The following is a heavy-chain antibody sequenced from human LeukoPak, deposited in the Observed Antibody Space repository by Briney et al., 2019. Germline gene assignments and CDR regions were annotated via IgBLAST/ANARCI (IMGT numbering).Heavy chain of an antibody. V-gene: IGHV1-8*02. CDR3: ARGVRGAVGY. CDR1: GYTFTGYY. Sequence: ASVKVSCKASGYTFTGYYMHWVRQATGQGLEWMGWMNPNSGNTGYAQKFQGRVTMTRNTSISTDYMELSSLRSEDTAVYYCARGVRGAVGYWGQGTLVTVSS. CDR2: MNPNSGNT. D-gene: IGHD6-19*01. J-gene: IGHJ4*02.